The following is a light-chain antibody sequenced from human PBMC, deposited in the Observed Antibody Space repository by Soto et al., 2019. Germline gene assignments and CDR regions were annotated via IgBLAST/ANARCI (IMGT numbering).Light chain of an antibody. J-gene: IGKJ4*01. Sequence: GDRVTITCRASQAITNYLAWYQQRPGEVPKVLIYAASTLQSGVPSRFSGSGSGTDFTLTISSLQPEDVATYYCQSYYSAPLTFGGGTKVDIK. CDR2: AAS. CDR3: QSYYSAPLT. V-gene: IGKV1-27*01. CDR1: QAITNY.